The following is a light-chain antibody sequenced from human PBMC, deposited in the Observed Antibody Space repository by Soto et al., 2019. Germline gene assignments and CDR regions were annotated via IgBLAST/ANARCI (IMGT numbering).Light chain of an antibody. CDR1: QSISSD. Sequence: EIVMTQPPATLSVSPGERVTRSWRGSQSISSDLAWYQQKPGQAPRLLIYDASNRATGIPARFSGRGSGTDFTLTIRSLDPEDFAIYYCLQRSNWPSITFGQGTRLEIK. J-gene: IGKJ5*01. V-gene: IGKV3-11*01. CDR3: LQRSNWPSIT. CDR2: DAS.